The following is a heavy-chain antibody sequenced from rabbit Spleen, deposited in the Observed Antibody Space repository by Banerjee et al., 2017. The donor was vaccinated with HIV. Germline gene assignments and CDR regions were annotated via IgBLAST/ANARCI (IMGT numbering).Heavy chain of an antibody. CDR2: GST. J-gene: IGHJ6*01. D-gene: IGHD8-1*01. Sequence: GSTYYATWVNGRFTISSHNAQNTVDLQMNSLTAADTATYFCARDTGSSFSSYGMDLWGQGTLVTVS. CDR3: ARDTGSSFSSYGMDL. V-gene: IGHV1S8*01.